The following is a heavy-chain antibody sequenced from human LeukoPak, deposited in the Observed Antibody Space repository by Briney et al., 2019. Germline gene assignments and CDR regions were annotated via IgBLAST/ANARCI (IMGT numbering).Heavy chain of an antibody. CDR2: IYYSGST. D-gene: IGHD3-10*01. J-gene: IGHJ5*02. CDR1: GGSISSSSYY. V-gene: IGHV4-39*07. Sequence: PSETLSLTCTVSGGSISSSSYYWGWIRQPPGKGLEWIGSIYYSGSTYYNPSLKSRVTISVDTSKNQFSLKLSSVTAADTAVYYCARGLRFGELYYDWFDPWGQGTLVTVSS. CDR3: ARGLRFGELYYDWFDP.